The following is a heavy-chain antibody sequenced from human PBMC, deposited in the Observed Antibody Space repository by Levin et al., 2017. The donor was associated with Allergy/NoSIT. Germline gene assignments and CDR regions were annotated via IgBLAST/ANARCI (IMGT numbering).Heavy chain of an antibody. D-gene: IGHD3-3*01. V-gene: IGHV3-23*01. CDR1: GFTFSSYA. J-gene: IGHJ5*02. Sequence: GGSLRLSCAASGFTFSSYAMSWVRQAPGKGLEWVSAISGSGGSTYYADSVKGRFTISRDNSKNTLYLQMNSLRAEDTAVYYCANEYYDFWSGYYTANWFDPWGQGTLVNVSS. CDR3: ANEYYDFWSGYYTANWFDP. CDR2: ISGSGGST.